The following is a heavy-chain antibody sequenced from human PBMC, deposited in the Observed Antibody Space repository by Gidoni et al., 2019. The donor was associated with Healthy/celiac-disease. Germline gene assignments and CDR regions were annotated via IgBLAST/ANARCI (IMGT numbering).Heavy chain of an antibody. CDR1: GGAISSSSYY. J-gene: IGHJ5*02. CDR2: IYYSGRT. Sequence: QLQLQESGPGLVKPSETLSLTCTVSGGAISSSSYYWGWIRQPPGKGLEWIGSIYYSGRTYYNPSLKSRVTISVDTSKNQFSLKLSSVTAADTAVYYCARLGIAAAGTGFNWFDPWGQGTLVTVSS. D-gene: IGHD6-13*01. V-gene: IGHV4-39*01. CDR3: ARLGIAAAGTGFNWFDP.